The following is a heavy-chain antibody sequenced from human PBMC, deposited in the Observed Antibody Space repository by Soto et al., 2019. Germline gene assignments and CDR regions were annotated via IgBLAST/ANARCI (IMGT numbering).Heavy chain of an antibody. CDR2: IYYSGST. CDR3: AREKVYCSSTSCYIPYYYYYGMDV. V-gene: IGHV4-30-4*01. Sequence: LSLTCTVSGGSISSGDYYWSWIRQPPGKGLEWIGYIYYSGSTYYNPSLKSRVTISVDTSKNQFSLKLSSVTAADTAVYYCAREKVYCSSTSCYIPYYYYYGMDVWGQGTTVTVSS. D-gene: IGHD2-2*02. J-gene: IGHJ6*02. CDR1: GGSISSGDYY.